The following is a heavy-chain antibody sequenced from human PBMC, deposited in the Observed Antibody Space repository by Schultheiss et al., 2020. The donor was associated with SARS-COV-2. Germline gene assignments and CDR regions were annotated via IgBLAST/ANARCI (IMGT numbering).Heavy chain of an antibody. V-gene: IGHV3-33*01. CDR2: IWYDGSNK. CDR1: GFTFSSYG. Sequence: GGSLRLSCAASGFTFSSYGMHWVRQAPGKGLEWVAVIWYDGSNKYYADSVKGRFSISRDNSKNTLYLQMNSLRAEDTAVYYCARALVAVPAAIGSYYYGMAVWGQGTTVTVSS. CDR3: ARALVAVPAAIGSYYYGMAV. J-gene: IGHJ6*02. D-gene: IGHD2-2*01.